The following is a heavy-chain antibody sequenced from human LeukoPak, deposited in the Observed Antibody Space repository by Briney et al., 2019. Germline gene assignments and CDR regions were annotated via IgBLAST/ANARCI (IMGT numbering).Heavy chain of an antibody. V-gene: IGHV3-74*01. CDR2: INSDGSTT. D-gene: IGHD3-3*01. CDR1: GFTFNNYW. CDR3: ARVPSYTIFGVYDAFDI. Sequence: GGSLRLSCAASGFTFNNYWMHWVRQAPGKGLVWVSRINSDGSTTNYADSVKGRFTISRDNSKNTLYLQMNSLRAEDTAVYYCARVPSYTIFGVYDAFDIWGQGTMVTVSS. J-gene: IGHJ3*02.